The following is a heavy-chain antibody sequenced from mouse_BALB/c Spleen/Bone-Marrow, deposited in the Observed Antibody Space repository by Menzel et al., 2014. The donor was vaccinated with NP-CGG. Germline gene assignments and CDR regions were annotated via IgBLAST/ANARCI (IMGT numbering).Heavy chain of an antibody. CDR2: ISNGGGST. D-gene: IGHD3-3*01. V-gene: IGHV5-12-2*01. CDR1: GFTSSSYT. CDR3: ARRAGAY. Sequence: EVHLVESGGGLVQPGGPLKLSCAASGFTSSSYTMSWVRQTPEKRLEWVAYISNGGGSTYYPDTVKGRFTISRDNAKNTLYLQMSSLKSEDTAVYYCARRAGAYWGQGTLVTVSA. J-gene: IGHJ3*01.